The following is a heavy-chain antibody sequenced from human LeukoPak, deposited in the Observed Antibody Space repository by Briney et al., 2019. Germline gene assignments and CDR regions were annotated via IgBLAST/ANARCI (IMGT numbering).Heavy chain of an antibody. CDR3: AREPFGGYQYYYYYYGMGV. CDR2: ISYDGSNK. D-gene: IGHD3-16*01. V-gene: IGHV3-30*04. J-gene: IGHJ6*04. CDR1: GFTFSSYS. Sequence: GGSLRLSCAASGFTFSSYSIHWVRQAPGKGLEWVAVISYDGSNKYYADSVKGRFTISRDNSKNTLYLQMNSLRAEDTAVYYCAREPFGGYQYYYYYYGMGVWGKGTTVTVSS.